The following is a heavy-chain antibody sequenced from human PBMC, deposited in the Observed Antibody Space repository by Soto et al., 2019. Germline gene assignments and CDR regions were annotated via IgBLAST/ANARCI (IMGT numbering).Heavy chain of an antibody. J-gene: IGHJ6*02. CDR2: ISYDGSNK. CDR1: GFTFSSYA. D-gene: IGHD1-1*01. Sequence: PGGSLRLSCAASGFTFSSYAMHWVRQAPGKGLEWVAVISYDGSNKYYADSVKGRFTISRDNSKNTLYLQMNSPRAEDTAVYYSARGSYNSGLGYYYGMDVWGQGTTVTVSS. V-gene: IGHV3-30-3*01. CDR3: ARGSYNSGLGYYYGMDV.